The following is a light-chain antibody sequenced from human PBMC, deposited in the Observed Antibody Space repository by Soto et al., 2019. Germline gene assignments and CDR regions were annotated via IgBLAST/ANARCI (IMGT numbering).Light chain of an antibody. J-gene: IGLJ1*01. CDR1: SSDVGGYNY. CDR3: SSYTSSSTDV. V-gene: IGLV2-14*03. Sequence: QSVLTQPASVSGSPGQSIAISCTGTSSDVGGYNYVSWYQHHPGKAPKLMIYDVSNRPSGVSNRFSGSKSGNTASLTISGLQAEDEADYYCSSYTSSSTDVFGTGTKLTVL. CDR2: DVS.